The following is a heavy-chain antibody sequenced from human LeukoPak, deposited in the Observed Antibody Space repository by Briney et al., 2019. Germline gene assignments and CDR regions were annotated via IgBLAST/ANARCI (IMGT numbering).Heavy chain of an antibody. CDR2: IYYSGST. Sequence: PSETLSLTCTVSGGSISSYYWSWIRQPPGKGLEWIGYIYYSGSTNYNPSLKSRVTISVDTSKNQFSLKLSPVTAADTAVYYCAYDSSGYWPFDIWGQGAMVTVSS. V-gene: IGHV4-59*08. J-gene: IGHJ3*02. CDR1: GGSISSYY. CDR3: AYDSSGYWPFDI. D-gene: IGHD3-22*01.